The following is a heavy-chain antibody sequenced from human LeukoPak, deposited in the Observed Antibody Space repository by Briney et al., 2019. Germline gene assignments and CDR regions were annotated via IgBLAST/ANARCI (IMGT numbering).Heavy chain of an antibody. CDR1: GGSISSSGYY. Sequence: SETLSLTCTASGGSISSSGYYWGWIRQPPGKGLEWIGSLYYSGSTYYNPSLKSRVTISVDTSKNQFSLKLSSVTAADTAVYYCARVVYSSGWYLDYWGQGTLVTVSS. CDR3: ARVVYSSGWYLDY. CDR2: LYYSGST. D-gene: IGHD6-19*01. V-gene: IGHV4-39*07. J-gene: IGHJ4*02.